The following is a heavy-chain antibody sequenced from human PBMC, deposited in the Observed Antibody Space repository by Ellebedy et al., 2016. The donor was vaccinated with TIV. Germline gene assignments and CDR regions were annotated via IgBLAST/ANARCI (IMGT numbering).Heavy chain of an antibody. Sequence: GESLKISCAAPGFTFSSYWMSWVRQAPGKGLEWVANINQDGSEKYYVDSVKGRFTISRDNARNSLYLQMNSLGADDTAVYYYATDGSYGDYRSPAHAFEFWGQGTMVTVSS. D-gene: IGHD4-17*01. CDR1: GFTFSSYW. V-gene: IGHV3-7*01. J-gene: IGHJ3*01. CDR2: INQDGSEK. CDR3: ATDGSYGDYRSPAHAFEF.